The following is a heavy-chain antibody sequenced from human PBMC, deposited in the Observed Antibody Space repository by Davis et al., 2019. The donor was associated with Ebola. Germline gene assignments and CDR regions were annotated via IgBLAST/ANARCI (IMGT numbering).Heavy chain of an antibody. CDR2: ISSSSTYI. Sequence: GESLKISCAASGFTFSTFSTYSMNWVRQAPGKGLEWVSCISSSSTYIYYGDSVKGRFTISRDNAKNSLYLQMNSLRADDTAVYYCARFRILGSSSSYYGMDVWGQGTTVTVSS. V-gene: IGHV3-21*01. CDR3: ARFRILGSSSSYYGMDV. J-gene: IGHJ6*02. D-gene: IGHD6-6*01. CDR1: GFTFSTFSTYS.